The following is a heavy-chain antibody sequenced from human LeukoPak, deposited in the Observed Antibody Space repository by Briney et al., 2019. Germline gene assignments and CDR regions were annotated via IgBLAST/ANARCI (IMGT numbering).Heavy chain of an antibody. J-gene: IGHJ2*01. CDR1: GFTFVGNA. D-gene: IGHD1-26*01. CDR2: ISGSGDT. V-gene: IGHV3-23*01. Sequence: GGSLRLSCAASGFTFVGNAVTWVRQAPGKGLEWVSTISGSGDTYYADSVKGRFTISRDNSKNTLYLQMNSLRAEDTAVYYCAKGLGGSYKNWYFDLWGRGTLVTVSS. CDR3: AKGLGGSYKNWYFDL.